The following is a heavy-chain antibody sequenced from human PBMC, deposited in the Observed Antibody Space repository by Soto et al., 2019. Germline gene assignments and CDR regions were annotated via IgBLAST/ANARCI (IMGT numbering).Heavy chain of an antibody. J-gene: IGHJ4*02. CDR3: ATDRGYTTSSDYYFAY. Sequence: GGSLTLACAASGYTFSNYGMHWVRQAPGTGLEWVAFVWYDGTRDSYKDSVKGRFTISRDNSKSMVYLHMSSLRPEDTALYYCATDRGYTTSSDYYFAYWSQGALVTAPQ. V-gene: IGHV3-30*02. CDR1: GYTFSNYG. CDR2: VWYDGTRD. D-gene: IGHD6-13*01.